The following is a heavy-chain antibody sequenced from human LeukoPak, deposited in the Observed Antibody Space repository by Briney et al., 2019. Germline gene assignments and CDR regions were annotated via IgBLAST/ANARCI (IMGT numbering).Heavy chain of an antibody. D-gene: IGHD3-10*01. CDR2: INTETGNP. Sequence: GASVKVSCKASGYILTNYGVNWVRQAPGQGLEWIGWINTETGNPTYAQGFTGRFVFSLDTSVSAAYLQISSLQAEDTAVYYCARKVRGVYGMDVWGQGTTVTVSS. CDR1: GYILTNYG. J-gene: IGHJ6*02. V-gene: IGHV7-4-1*02. CDR3: ARKVRGVYGMDV.